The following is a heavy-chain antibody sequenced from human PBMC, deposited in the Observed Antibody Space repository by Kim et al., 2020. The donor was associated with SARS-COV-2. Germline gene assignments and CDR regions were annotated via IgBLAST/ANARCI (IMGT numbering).Heavy chain of an antibody. V-gene: IGHV1-2*06. D-gene: IGHD3-16*02. CDR1: GYTFTGYY. CDR3: ARDEGLMITFGGVIVIPPLDYYYYMDV. J-gene: IGHJ6*03. CDR2: INPNSGGT. Sequence: ASVKVSCKASGYTFTGYYMHWVRQAPGQGLEWMGRINPNSGGTNYAQKFQGRVTMTRDTSISTAYMELSRLRSDDTAVYYCARDEGLMITFGGVIVIPPLDYYYYMDVWGKGTTVTVSS.